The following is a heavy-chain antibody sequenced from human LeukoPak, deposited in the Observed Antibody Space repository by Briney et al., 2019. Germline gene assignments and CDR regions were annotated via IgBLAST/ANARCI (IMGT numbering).Heavy chain of an antibody. J-gene: IGHJ4*02. CDR2: INTNTGNP. D-gene: IGHD6-19*01. CDR1: GYTFTSYA. CDR3: ARGVAGTRSGPSYYFDY. V-gene: IGHV7-4-1*01. Sequence: GASVKVSCKASGYTFTSYAMNWVRQAPGQGLEWMGWINTNTGNPTYAQGFTGRFVFSLDTSVSTAYLQICSLKAEDTAVYYCARGVAGTRSGPSYYFDYWGQGTLVTVSS.